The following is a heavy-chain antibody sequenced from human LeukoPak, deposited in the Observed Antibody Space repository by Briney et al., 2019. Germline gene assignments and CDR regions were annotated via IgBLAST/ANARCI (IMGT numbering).Heavy chain of an antibody. CDR2: ISSNGGRT. Sequence: GGSLRLSCTASEFTFSSCAMHWVRQAPGKGLEHVSGISSNGGRTYYANSVKGRFTISRDNSKSTLYLQMGSLRGEDTAVYYCARDLWRDSGSSSPPLDYWGQGTLVTVSS. CDR3: ARDLWRDSGSSSPPLDY. V-gene: IGHV3-64*01. D-gene: IGHD6-6*01. CDR1: EFTFSSCA. J-gene: IGHJ4*02.